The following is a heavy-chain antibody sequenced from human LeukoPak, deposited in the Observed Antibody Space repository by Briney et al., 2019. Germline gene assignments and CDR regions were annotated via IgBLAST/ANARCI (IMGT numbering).Heavy chain of an antibody. CDR2: ISYSWST. V-gene: IGHV4-61*01. CDR3: ARGATNFDY. CDR1: GGSISSSSSY. Sequence: SETLSLTCTVSGGSISSSSSYWSWIRQPPGKGLEWIGFISYSWSTMYNPSLKSRVTTSIDMSKNPFSPRLTSVTAADTAVYYWARGATNFDYWGQGNLVTVSS. J-gene: IGHJ4*02. D-gene: IGHD5-24*01.